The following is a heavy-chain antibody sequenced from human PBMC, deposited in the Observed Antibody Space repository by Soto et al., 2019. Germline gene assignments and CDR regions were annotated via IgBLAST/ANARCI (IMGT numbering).Heavy chain of an antibody. CDR1: GFAFSSYA. CDR2: ISYDGSNK. Sequence: GGSLRLSCAACGFAFSSYAMHWVRQAPGKGLEWVAVISYDGSNKYYADSVKGRFTISRDNSKNTLYLQMNSLRAEDTAVYYCARAPIAAEIAFDYWGQGTLVTVSS. CDR3: ARAPIAAEIAFDY. D-gene: IGHD6-25*01. V-gene: IGHV3-30-3*01. J-gene: IGHJ4*02.